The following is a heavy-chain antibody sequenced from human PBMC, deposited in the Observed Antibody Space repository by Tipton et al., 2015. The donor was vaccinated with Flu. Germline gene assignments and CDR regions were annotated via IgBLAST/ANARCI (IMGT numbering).Heavy chain of an antibody. D-gene: IGHD7-27*01. Sequence: LVKPTQTLTLTCTFSGLPFSNSRMGVGWIRQPPGKALEWLALIYWDDDKHYSPSLESRLAITKDTSKNQVILTMTNMDPVDTATYYCAHRRPPATGDWFDAWGQGTLVTVSS. V-gene: IGHV2-5*02. CDR2: IYWDDDK. CDR3: AHRRPPATGDWFDA. J-gene: IGHJ5*02. CDR1: GLPFSNSRMG.